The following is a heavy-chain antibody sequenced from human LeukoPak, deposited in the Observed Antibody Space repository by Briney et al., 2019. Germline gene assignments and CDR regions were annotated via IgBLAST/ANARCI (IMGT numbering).Heavy chain of an antibody. D-gene: IGHD3-3*01. J-gene: IGHJ3*02. CDR1: GGSISSYY. V-gene: IGHV4-4*07. Sequence: SETLSLTCTVSGGSISSYYSSWIRQPAGKGLEWIGRIYTSGSTNYNPSLKSRVTMSVDTSKNQFSLKLSSVTAADTAVYYCARDLGSDFWSGHDAFDIWGQGTMVTVSS. CDR2: IYTSGST. CDR3: ARDLGSDFWSGHDAFDI.